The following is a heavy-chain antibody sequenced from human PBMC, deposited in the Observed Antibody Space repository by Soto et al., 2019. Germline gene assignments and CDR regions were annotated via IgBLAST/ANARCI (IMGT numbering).Heavy chain of an antibody. V-gene: IGHV3-9*01. CDR1: GFNLGNYA. D-gene: IGHD6-25*01. CDR3: AKDKGGTPYYFDS. Sequence: EVQLVESGGGLVQPGRSLRLSCEVSGFNLGNYAMHWVRQAPGKGLEWVAGINWNRDKVGYAGSVKGRFTISRDNAKNSVYLQMNGLTTEDTARYYCAKDKGGTPYYFDSWGQGILVTVSS. J-gene: IGHJ4*02. CDR2: INWNRDKV.